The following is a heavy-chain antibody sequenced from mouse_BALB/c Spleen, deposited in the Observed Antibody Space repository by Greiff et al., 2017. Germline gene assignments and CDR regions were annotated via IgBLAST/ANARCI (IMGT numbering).Heavy chain of an antibody. CDR3: ARSPLYRGDYFDY. Sequence: QVQLQQSAAELARPGASVKMSCKASGYTFTSYTMHWVKQRPGQGLEWIGYINPSSGYTEYNQKFKDKTTLTADKSSSTAYMQLSSLTSEDSAVYYCARSPLYRGDYFDYWGQGTTLTVSA. CDR1: GYTFTSYT. CDR2: INPSSGYT. J-gene: IGHJ2*01. V-gene: IGHV1-4*02. D-gene: IGHD1-1*01.